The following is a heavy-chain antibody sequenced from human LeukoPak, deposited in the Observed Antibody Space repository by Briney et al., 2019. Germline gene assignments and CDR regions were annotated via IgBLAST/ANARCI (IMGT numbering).Heavy chain of an antibody. CDR2: ISYDGSNK. V-gene: IGHV3-30-3*01. J-gene: IGHJ4*02. D-gene: IGHD6-13*01. CDR1: GFTFSSYA. Sequence: GRSLRLSCAASGFTFSSYAMHWVRQAPGKGLEWVAVISYDGSNKYYADSVKGRFTISRDNSKNTLYLQMNSLRAEDTAVYYCAREGRAAAGSDYWGQGTLVTVSS. CDR3: AREGRAAAGSDY.